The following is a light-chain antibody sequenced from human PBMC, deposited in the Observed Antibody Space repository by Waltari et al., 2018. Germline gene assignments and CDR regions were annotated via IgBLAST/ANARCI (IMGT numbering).Light chain of an antibody. V-gene: IGLV2-23*01. CDR1: RSVIGAYNF. Sequence: QSVLTQPASVSGSPGPSTPIPCTGTRSVIGAYNFVSWFQQLPGQAPRLLISEATKRPSGVSYRFSGSKSGNTASLSISDLQAEDEADYYCCSYVGGSRVLFGGGTKLTV. CDR3: CSYVGGSRVL. J-gene: IGLJ2*01. CDR2: EAT.